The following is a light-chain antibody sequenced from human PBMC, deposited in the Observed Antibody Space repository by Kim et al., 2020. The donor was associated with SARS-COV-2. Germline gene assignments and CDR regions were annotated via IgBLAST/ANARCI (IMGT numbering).Light chain of an antibody. V-gene: IGLV2-14*01. CDR1: RSDVGGYNY. J-gene: IGLJ3*02. CDR2: AVS. CDR3: TSYTSSITWV. Sequence: QSALTQPASVSGSPEQSITMSCTGTRSDVGGYNYVSWYQQHPGKAPKLMLYAVSKRPSGVSNRFSGSKSGNTASLTISGLQAEDEADYYCTSYTSSITWVFGGGTKLTVL.